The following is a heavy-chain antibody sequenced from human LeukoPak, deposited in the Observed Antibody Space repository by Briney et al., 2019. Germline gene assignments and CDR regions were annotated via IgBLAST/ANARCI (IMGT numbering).Heavy chain of an antibody. CDR3: ARESGDYG. CDR1: GFSITDYG. CDR2: MSYETSNK. V-gene: IGHV3-30*03. J-gene: IGHJ4*02. D-gene: IGHD4-17*01. Sequence: GGSLRLSCEASGFSITDYGMHWVRQVPGKRLEWVAVMSYETSNKYYSDSVKGRFVISRDISKNTLFLQMNSLRPEDTAVYYCARESGDYGWGQGTLVTVSS.